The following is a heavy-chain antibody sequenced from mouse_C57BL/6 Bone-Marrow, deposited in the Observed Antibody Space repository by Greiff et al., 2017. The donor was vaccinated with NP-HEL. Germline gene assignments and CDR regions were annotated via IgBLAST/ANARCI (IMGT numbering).Heavy chain of an antibody. J-gene: IGHJ2*01. CDR1: GYTFTSYW. Sequence: QVQLQQPGAELVKPGASVKLSCKASGYTFTSYWMQWVKQRPGQGLEWIGEIDPSDSYTNYNQKFKGKATVTVDTSSSTAYMQLSSLTSEDSAVYYCARWRSYYFDYWGQGTTLTVSS. CDR2: IDPSDSYT. CDR3: ARWRSYYFDY. V-gene: IGHV1-50*01.